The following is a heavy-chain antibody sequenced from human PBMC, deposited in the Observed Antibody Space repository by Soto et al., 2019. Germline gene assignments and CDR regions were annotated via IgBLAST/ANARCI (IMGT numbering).Heavy chain of an antibody. J-gene: IGHJ4*02. CDR2: IYPGDSDT. D-gene: IGHD3-10*01. Sequence: GESLKISCKGSGYSFTSYWIGWVRQMPGKGLEWMGIIYPGDSDTRYSPSFQGQVTISADKSISTAYLQWSSLKASDTAMYYCATSPKTYYYGSGSYYNGPIDYWGQGTLVTVSS. CDR3: ATSPKTYYYGSGSYYNGPIDY. V-gene: IGHV5-51*01. CDR1: GYSFTSYW.